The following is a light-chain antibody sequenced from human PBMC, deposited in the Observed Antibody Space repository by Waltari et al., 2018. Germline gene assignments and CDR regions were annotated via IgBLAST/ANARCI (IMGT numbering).Light chain of an antibody. CDR2: RNN. V-gene: IGLV1-47*01. CDR1: RPNIGNNY. Sequence: QSVLTPPPSASGPPGQTVTISCSGSRPNIGNNYVHLYQQLPGTAPKLLIYRNNQRPSGVPDRFSGSKSGTSASLAISGLRSEDEADYYCAVWDDSLSGRVFGGGTKVTVL. J-gene: IGLJ3*02. CDR3: AVWDDSLSGRV.